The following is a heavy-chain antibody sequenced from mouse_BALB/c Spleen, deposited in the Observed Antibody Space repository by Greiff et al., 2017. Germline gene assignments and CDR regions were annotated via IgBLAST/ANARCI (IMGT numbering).Heavy chain of an antibody. CDR2: ISSGGSYT. Sequence: EVKLVESGGGLVKPGGSLKLSCAASGFTFSSYAMSWVRQSPEKRLEWVAEISSGGSYTYYPDTVTGRFTISRDNAKNTLYLEMSSLRSEDTAMFYCASTATDWYFDVWGAGTTVTVSA. CDR3: ASTATDWYFDV. J-gene: IGHJ1*01. CDR1: GFTFSSYA. D-gene: IGHD1-2*01. V-gene: IGHV5-9-4*01.